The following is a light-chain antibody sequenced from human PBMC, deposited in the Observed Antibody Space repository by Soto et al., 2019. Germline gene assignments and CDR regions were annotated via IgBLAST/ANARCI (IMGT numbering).Light chain of an antibody. CDR3: QQYGSSPLT. CDR2: GAA. J-gene: IGKJ4*01. Sequence: EFRFTQSPVSLSPSPCERATLFCGASQSVSSSYLAWYQQKPGQAPRLLIYGAASRATGIPDRFSGSGSGTDFTLTISRLEPEDFAVYYCQQYGSSPLTSGGGTKVDIK. V-gene: IGKV3-20*01. CDR1: QSVSSSY.